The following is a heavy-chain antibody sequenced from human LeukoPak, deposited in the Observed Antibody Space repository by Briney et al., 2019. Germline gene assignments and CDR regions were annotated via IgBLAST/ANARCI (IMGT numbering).Heavy chain of an antibody. CDR1: GYTLTESS. J-gene: IGHJ3*02. V-gene: IGHV1-24*01. CDR3: ASFNRPGWAFDI. D-gene: IGHD2-15*01. Sequence: ASVKVSCKVSGYTLTESSMHWVRQAPGKGLEWMGGFDPEDGETIYAQKFQGRVTMTEDTSTDTAYMELSSLRSEDTAVYYCASFNRPGWAFDIWGQGTMVTVSS. CDR2: FDPEDGET.